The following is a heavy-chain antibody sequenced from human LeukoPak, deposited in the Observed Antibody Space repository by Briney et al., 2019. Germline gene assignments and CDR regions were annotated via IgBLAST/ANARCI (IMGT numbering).Heavy chain of an antibody. CDR3: ARQGRGSYRRDFDY. Sequence: GESLKISCNGSGYSLTSNWISWVRQMPGIGLEWMGRIDPSDSHIDYSPSFQGHVTISVDKSISTAYLQWSSLRASDTAMYYCARQGRGSYRRDFDYWGQGTLVTVSS. J-gene: IGHJ4*02. CDR1: GYSLTSNW. CDR2: IDPSDSHI. D-gene: IGHD1-26*01. V-gene: IGHV5-10-1*01.